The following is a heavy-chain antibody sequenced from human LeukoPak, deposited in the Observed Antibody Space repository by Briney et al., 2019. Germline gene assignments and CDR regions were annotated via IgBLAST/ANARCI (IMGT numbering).Heavy chain of an antibody. CDR1: GYSFTSYW. D-gene: IGHD6-6*01. V-gene: IGHV5-51*01. CDR3: ARQPALAARGQFFISFDY. CDR2: IYPGDSDT. Sequence: GSLKISCKGSGYSFTSYWIGWVRQMPGKGLEWMGIIYPGDSDTRYSPSFQGQVTISADKSISTAYLQWSSLKASDTAMYYCARQPALAARGQFFISFDYWGQGTLVTVSS. J-gene: IGHJ4*02.